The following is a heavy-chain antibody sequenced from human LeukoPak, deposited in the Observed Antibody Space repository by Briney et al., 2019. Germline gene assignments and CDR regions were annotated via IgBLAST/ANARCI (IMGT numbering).Heavy chain of an antibody. Sequence: GGSLRLSCAASGFAVSSNYMSWVRQAPGKGLEWVSVIYSGGSTYYADSVKGRFTISRDNSKNTLYLQMNSLRAEDTAVYYCAREGQLVQDALDIWGQGTMVTVSA. CDR1: GFAVSSNY. D-gene: IGHD6-6*01. CDR2: IYSGGST. V-gene: IGHV3-66*02. J-gene: IGHJ3*02. CDR3: AREGQLVQDALDI.